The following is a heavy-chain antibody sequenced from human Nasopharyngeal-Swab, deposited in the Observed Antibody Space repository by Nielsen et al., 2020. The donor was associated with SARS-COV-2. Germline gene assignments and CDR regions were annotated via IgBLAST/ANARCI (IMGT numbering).Heavy chain of an antibody. CDR3: AKDSYSSTYYGMDV. Sequence: GESLKISCVASGFTFSSYSMNWVRQAPGKGLEWVSSISSSSSYIYYADSVKGRFTISRDNAKNSLYLQMNSLRAEDTAVYYCAKDSYSSTYYGMDVWGQGTTVTVSS. CDR1: GFTFSSYS. D-gene: IGHD6-13*01. CDR2: ISSSSSYI. J-gene: IGHJ6*02. V-gene: IGHV3-21*01.